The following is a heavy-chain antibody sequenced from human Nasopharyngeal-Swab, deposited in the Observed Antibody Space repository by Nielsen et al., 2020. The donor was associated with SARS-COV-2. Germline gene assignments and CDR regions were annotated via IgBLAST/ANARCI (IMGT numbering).Heavy chain of an antibody. CDR2: ISAYNGNT. CDR1: GYSFTTYT. Sequence: ASVKVSCKASGYSFTTYTMNWVRQAPGQGLEWMGWISAYNGNTNYAQKLQGRVTMTTDTSTSTAYMELRSLRSDDTAVYYCARVDWQQLVIDYWGQGTLVTVSS. CDR3: ARVDWQQLVIDY. J-gene: IGHJ4*02. V-gene: IGHV1-18*01. D-gene: IGHD6-13*01.